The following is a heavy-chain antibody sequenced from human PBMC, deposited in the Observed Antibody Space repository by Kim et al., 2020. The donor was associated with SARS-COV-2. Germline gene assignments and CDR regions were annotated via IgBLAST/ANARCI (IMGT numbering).Heavy chain of an antibody. Sequence: GGSLRLSCAASGFTFSSYRMNWVRQAPGKGLEWVSSISSSSSYIYQADSMKGRFTISRDNAKNSLYPQMNSLRAEDTAVYYCARSGVGMVRGIHGNYYYYGMDVWGQGTTVTVSS. CDR3: ARSGVGMVRGIHGNYYYYGMDV. D-gene: IGHD3-10*01. CDR2: ISSSSSYI. CDR1: GFTFSSYR. J-gene: IGHJ6*02. V-gene: IGHV3-21*01.